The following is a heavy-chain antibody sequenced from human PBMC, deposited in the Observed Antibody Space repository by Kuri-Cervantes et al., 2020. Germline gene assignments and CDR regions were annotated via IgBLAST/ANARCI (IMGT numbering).Heavy chain of an antibody. Sequence: LSLTCAASGFTFSSYAMHWVRQAPGKGLEWVAVISYDGSNKYYANSVKGRFTISRDNSKNSMFLQMNNLRLDDTAVYYRVSGLVYWGQGTLVTVSS. J-gene: IGHJ4*02. D-gene: IGHD6-6*01. V-gene: IGHV3-30-3*01. CDR1: GFTFSSYA. CDR3: VSGLVY. CDR2: ISYDGSNK.